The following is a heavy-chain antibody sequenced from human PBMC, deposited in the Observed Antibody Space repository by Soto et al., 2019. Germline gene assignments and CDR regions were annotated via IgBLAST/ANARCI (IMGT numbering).Heavy chain of an antibody. D-gene: IGHD6-25*01. CDR3: ARRKERSGPHYFDY. CDR1: GYTFTGYY. CDR2: INPNSGGT. Sequence: ASVKVSCKASGYTFTGYYMHWVRRAPGQGLEWMGWINPNSGGTNYAQKFQGRVTVTRNTSISTVYMELSGLRPDDTAVYYCARRKERSGPHYFDYWGQGSQVTVSS. V-gene: IGHV1-2*02. J-gene: IGHJ4*02.